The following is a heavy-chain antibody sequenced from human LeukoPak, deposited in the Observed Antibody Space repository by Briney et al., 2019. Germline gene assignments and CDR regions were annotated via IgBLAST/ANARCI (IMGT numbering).Heavy chain of an antibody. D-gene: IGHD4-23*01. CDR3: AKGPYGGNTYYFDY. CDR2: IIGSGDRT. J-gene: IGHJ4*02. Sequence: PGGSLRLSCAASGFTFSSCAMSWVRQAPGKGLEWVSGIIGSGDRTYYADSVKGRFTISRDNSKNTLSLQMTSLRAEDTAVYYCAKGPYGGNTYYFDYWGQGTLVTVFS. CDR1: GFTFSSCA. V-gene: IGHV3-23*01.